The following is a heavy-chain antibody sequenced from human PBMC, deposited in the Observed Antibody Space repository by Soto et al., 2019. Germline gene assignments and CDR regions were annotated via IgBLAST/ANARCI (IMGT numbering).Heavy chain of an antibody. CDR2: VSYDGSKQ. CDR3: ARDRVYYYDNSGYYNFDY. Sequence: QVQLVESGGGVVQPGRSLRVSCAASGFTFSNYAMHWVRQAPGKGLEWVAVVSYDGSKQFYADSAEGRFTISRDSSKSTLYLHMDNLRDEDTAVYYCARDRVYYYDNSGYYNFDYWGQGTLVTVSS. D-gene: IGHD3-22*01. CDR1: GFTFSNYA. J-gene: IGHJ4*02. V-gene: IGHV3-30-3*01.